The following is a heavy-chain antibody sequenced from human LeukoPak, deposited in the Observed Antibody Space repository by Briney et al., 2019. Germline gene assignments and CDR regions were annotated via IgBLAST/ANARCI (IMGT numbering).Heavy chain of an antibody. D-gene: IGHD4-23*01. J-gene: IGHJ4*02. CDR3: ASSSSDYGGYFDY. Sequence: GGSLRLSCAASGFTFSSYSMNWVRQAPGKGLEWVSPISSSSIYIYYADSVKGRFTISRDNAKNSLYLQMNSLRAEDTAVYYCASSSSDYGGYFDYWGQGTLVTVSS. CDR1: GFTFSSYS. CDR2: ISSSSIYI. V-gene: IGHV3-21*01.